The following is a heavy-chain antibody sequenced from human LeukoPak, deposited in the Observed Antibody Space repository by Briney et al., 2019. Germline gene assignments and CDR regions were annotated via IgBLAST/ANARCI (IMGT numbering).Heavy chain of an antibody. Sequence: SETLSLTCTVSGGSISSYYWSWIRQPPGKGLEWIGYISYSGSTHYNPFLKSRVTMSVDTSKNQFSLKLSSVTAADTAVYYCARHRDYCSSTNCYLGWFDPWGQGTLVTVSS. CDR1: GGSISSYY. J-gene: IGHJ5*02. CDR3: ARHRDYCSSTNCYLGWFDP. CDR2: ISYSGST. V-gene: IGHV4-59*08. D-gene: IGHD2-2*01.